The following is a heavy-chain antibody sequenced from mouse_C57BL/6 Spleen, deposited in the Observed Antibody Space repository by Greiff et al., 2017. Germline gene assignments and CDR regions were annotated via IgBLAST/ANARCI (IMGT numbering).Heavy chain of an antibody. CDR2: IYPGDGDT. Sequence: VQLQQSGPELVKPGASVKISCKASGYAFSSSWMNWVKQRPGKGLEWIGRIYPGDGDTNYNGKFKGKATLTADKSSSTAYMQLSSLTSGDSAVYFCARGTWFAYWGQGTLVTVSA. CDR1: GYAFSSSW. CDR3: ARGTWFAY. J-gene: IGHJ3*01. V-gene: IGHV1-82*01.